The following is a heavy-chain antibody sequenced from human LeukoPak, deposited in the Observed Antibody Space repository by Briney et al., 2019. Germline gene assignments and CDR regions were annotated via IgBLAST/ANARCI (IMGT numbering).Heavy chain of an antibody. CDR1: GFTFSSYG. CDR3: ARWGSVVRRYYFDY. Sequence: GRSLRLSCAASGFTFSSYGMHWVRQAPGKGLEWVAVIWYDGSNEYYADSVKGRFTISRDNSKNTLYLQMNSLRAEDTAVYYCARWGSVVRRYYFDYWGQGTLVTVSS. CDR2: IWYDGSNE. V-gene: IGHV3-33*01. D-gene: IGHD3-16*01. J-gene: IGHJ4*02.